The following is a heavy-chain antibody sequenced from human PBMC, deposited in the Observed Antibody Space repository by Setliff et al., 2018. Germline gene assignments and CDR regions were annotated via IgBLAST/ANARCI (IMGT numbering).Heavy chain of an antibody. V-gene: IGHV4-34*01. CDR2: INHSGST. CDR1: GGSFSGYS. Sequence: PSETRSLTCAVYGGSFSGYSWTWIRQPPGKGLEWIGDINHSGSTNYSPSLKSRVTISVDTSKNQFSLKLSSVTAADTAVYYCARGSRIAGRAIDFWGQGTLVTVS. CDR3: ARGSRIAGRAIDF. D-gene: IGHD6-6*01. J-gene: IGHJ4*02.